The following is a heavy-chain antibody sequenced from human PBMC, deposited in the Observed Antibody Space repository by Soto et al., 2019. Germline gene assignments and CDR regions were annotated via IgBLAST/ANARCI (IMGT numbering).Heavy chain of an antibody. D-gene: IGHD1-1*01. CDR1: GGSISSYDYY. CDR3: ARGRSVHVDQ. Sequence: QVQLQESGPGLVKPSQTLSLTCTVSGGSISSYDYYWSWIRQPPGKGLEWIGHMYYSGSTLYSPSLKSRVILSLETSKNQFSLRLSSVTAADTAMYYCARGRSVHVDQWGQGTLVTVSS. J-gene: IGHJ5*02. V-gene: IGHV4-30-4*01. CDR2: MYYSGST.